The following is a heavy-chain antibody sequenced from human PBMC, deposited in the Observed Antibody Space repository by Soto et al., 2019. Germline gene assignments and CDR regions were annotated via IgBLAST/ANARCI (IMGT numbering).Heavy chain of an antibody. CDR3: AKDRTPYGDSDSRCFDY. CDR2: IGWNSGTL. CDR1: GFTFDEYA. J-gene: IGHJ4*02. Sequence: EVHLVESGGNLVQPGRSLRLSCEASGFTFDEYAMHWVRQAPGKGLEWVSGIGWNSGTLGYADSVKGRFTISRDDAKTSLYLQMDGLRAEDTALYYCAKDRTPYGDSDSRCFDYWGQGTLVTVSS. D-gene: IGHD4-17*01. V-gene: IGHV3-9*01.